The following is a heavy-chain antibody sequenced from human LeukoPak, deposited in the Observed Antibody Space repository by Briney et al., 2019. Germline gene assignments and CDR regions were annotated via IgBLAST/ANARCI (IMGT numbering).Heavy chain of an antibody. Sequence: PGGSLRLSCTASGFTFGDYAMSWVRQAPGKGLEWVGFIRSKAYGGTTEYAASVKGRFTISRDDSKSIAYLQMNSLKTEDTAVYYCTISPVAGIDYWGQGTLVTVSS. CDR1: GFTFGDYA. CDR2: IRSKAYGGTT. V-gene: IGHV3-49*04. D-gene: IGHD6-19*01. J-gene: IGHJ4*02. CDR3: TISPVAGIDY.